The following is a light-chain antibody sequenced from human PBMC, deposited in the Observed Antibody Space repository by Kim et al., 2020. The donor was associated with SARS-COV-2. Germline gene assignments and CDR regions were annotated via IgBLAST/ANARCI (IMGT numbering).Light chain of an antibody. V-gene: IGKV3-20*01. CDR3: QQYGTSPLT. CDR2: AAS. J-gene: IGKJ4*01. CDR1: QSVSSSD. Sequence: EIVLTQSPGTLSLSPGERATLSCRPSQSVSSSDLAWYQQKPGQPPRLLIYAASNRATGIPDRFSGSGSGTDFTLTISRLEPEDFAVYYCQQYGTSPLTFGGGTKVDIK.